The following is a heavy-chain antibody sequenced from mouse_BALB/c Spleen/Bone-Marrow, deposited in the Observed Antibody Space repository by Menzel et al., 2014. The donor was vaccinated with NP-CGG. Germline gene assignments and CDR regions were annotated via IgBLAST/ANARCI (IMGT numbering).Heavy chain of an antibody. V-gene: IGHV3-1*02. Sequence: EVQLQESGPDLVKPSQSLSLTCTVTGYSFTSCYSWHWIRQFPGNKLEWMGYIHYSGSTNYNPSLKSQTSITRDTSKNQFCLQLNSETTEDTAAYYCEVSAVVARYAIDYWGQGTSVTVSS. D-gene: IGHD1-1*01. J-gene: IGHJ4*01. CDR2: IHYSGST. CDR3: EVSAVVARYAIDY. CDR1: GYSFTSCYS.